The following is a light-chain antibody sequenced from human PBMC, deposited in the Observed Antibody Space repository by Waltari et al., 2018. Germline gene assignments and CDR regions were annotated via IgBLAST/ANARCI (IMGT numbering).Light chain of an antibody. CDR1: QSVSSN. CDR3: QQYNNWPPLT. J-gene: IGKJ4*01. Sequence: EIVMTQSPATLSVSPGERATLSCRASQSVSSNLAWYQQKPGQAPRLLIYDVSTRATGIPARFSGSGSRTEFTLTISSLQSEDFAVYYCQQYNNWPPLTFGGGTKVEIK. V-gene: IGKV3-15*01. CDR2: DVS.